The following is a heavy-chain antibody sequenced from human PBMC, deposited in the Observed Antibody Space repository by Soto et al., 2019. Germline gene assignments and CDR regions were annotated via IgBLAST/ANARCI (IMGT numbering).Heavy chain of an antibody. J-gene: IGHJ4*02. CDR1: GFIFSDHY. D-gene: IGHD1-26*01. V-gene: IGHV3-72*01. CDR2: IKNKANSYTT. Sequence: VQLVESGGGLVQPGGSLRLSCAASGFIFSDHYMDWVRQAPGKGLEWVGRIKNKANSYTTEYAASVKGRFTISRDDSKNSLYLQMNSLKTEDTAVYYCTRISVVAATGGRYFDYWGQGTLLTVSS. CDR3: TRISVVAATGGRYFDY.